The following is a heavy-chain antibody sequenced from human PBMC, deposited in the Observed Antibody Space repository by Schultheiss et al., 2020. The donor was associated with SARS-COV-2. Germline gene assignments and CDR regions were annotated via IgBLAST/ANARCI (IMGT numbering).Heavy chain of an antibody. D-gene: IGHD1-1*01. J-gene: IGHJ5*02. CDR1: GGTFSSYA. V-gene: IGHV1-69*06. CDR2: IIPIFGTA. Sequence: SVKVSCKASGGTFSSYAISWVRQAPGQGLEWMGGIIPIFGTANYAQKFQGRVTMTEDTLRDTAYMELNSLRSEDTAIYYCATRPDWNLGSWFDPWGQGTLVTVSS. CDR3: ATRPDWNLGSWFDP.